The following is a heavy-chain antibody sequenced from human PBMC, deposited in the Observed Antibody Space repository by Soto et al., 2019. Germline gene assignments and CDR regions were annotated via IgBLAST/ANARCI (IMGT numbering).Heavy chain of an antibody. CDR3: TTDIVVVPAAIRYYYYYGMDV. V-gene: IGHV3-30*03. CDR1: GFTFSTYG. J-gene: IGHJ6*02. Sequence: PGGSLRLSCAASGFTFSTYGMHWVRQAPGKGLEWVSFISYDGNKSYYAGSVKGRFSISRDDSKNTLYLQMNNLRPDDTAVYYCTTDIVVVPAAIRYYYYYGMDVWGQGTTVTVSS. D-gene: IGHD2-2*01. CDR2: ISYDGNKS.